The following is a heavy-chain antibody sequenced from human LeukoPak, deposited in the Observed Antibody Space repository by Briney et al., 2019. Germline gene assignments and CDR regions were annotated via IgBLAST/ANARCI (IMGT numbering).Heavy chain of an antibody. CDR3: AKRLDGSGNTNFDY. V-gene: IGHV3-23*01. Sequence: GGSLRLSCAASGFTFSRYAMSWFRQAPGKGLDWVSAISDSGRRTYYADSVKGRSTISRDNSMNTLYLQMNSLRAEDTAVYYCAKRLDGSGNTNFDYWGQGTQVTVSS. CDR1: GFTFSRYA. CDR2: ISDSGRRT. J-gene: IGHJ4*02. D-gene: IGHD3-22*01.